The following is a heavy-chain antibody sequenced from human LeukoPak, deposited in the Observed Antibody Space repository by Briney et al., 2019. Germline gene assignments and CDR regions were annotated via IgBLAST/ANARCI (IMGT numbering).Heavy chain of an antibody. D-gene: IGHD3-10*01. J-gene: IGHJ4*02. CDR2: IYTSVST. Sequence: KASETLSLTCTVSGGSISSGSYYWNWIRQPAGKGLEWIGRIYTSVSTNYDPALKSRVSISLDTSKNQFFLNLNSVTAADTAIYYCARGTKYYYASGSRYYFDSWGQGTLVTVSS. CDR3: ARGTKYYYASGSRYYFDS. CDR1: GGSISSGSYY. V-gene: IGHV4-61*02.